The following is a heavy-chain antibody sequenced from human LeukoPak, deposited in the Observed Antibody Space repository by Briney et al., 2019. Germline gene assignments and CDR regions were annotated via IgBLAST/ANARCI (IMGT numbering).Heavy chain of an antibody. V-gene: IGHV3-30*19. CDR3: ARAQLEYCSTTSCYVFDS. D-gene: IGHD2-2*01. CDR2: ISFDGSDK. Sequence: PGRSLRLSCAASGFTFSSYGMHWIRQAPGKGLEWVAVISFDGSDKYYADSVKGRFTISTDISKNTPYLEMNSLRADDTAMYYCARAQLEYCSTTSCYVFDSWRQGTLVTVSS. CDR1: GFTFSSYG. J-gene: IGHJ4*02.